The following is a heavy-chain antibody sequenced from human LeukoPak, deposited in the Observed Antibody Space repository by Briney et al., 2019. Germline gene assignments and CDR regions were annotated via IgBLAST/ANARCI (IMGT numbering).Heavy chain of an antibody. J-gene: IGHJ4*02. D-gene: IGHD3-22*01. CDR1: GFTFSSYA. Sequence: GGSLRLSCGASGFTFSSYAMSWVRQAPGKGLEWVSAISSSGGSTHYADSVKGRLTISRDNSKNTLYLQMNSLRAEDTAVYYCAKRYYYDNSGLWDYWGQGTLVTVSS. V-gene: IGHV3-23*01. CDR2: ISSSGGST. CDR3: AKRYYYDNSGLWDY.